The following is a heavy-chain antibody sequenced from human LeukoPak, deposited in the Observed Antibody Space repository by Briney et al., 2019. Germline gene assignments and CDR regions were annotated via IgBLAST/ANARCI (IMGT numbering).Heavy chain of an antibody. Sequence: KSSETLSLTCAVYGGSFSGYYWSWIRQPPGKGLEWIGEINHSGSTNYNPSLKSRVTISVDTSKNQFSLKLSSGTAADTAVYYCARGSYDYDPGDYYYYGMDVWGQGTTVTVSS. J-gene: IGHJ6*02. CDR2: INHSGST. CDR1: GGSFSGYY. V-gene: IGHV4-34*01. CDR3: ARGSYDYDPGDYYYYGMDV. D-gene: IGHD5-12*01.